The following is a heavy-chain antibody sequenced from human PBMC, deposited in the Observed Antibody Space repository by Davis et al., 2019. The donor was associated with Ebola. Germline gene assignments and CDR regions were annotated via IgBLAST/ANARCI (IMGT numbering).Heavy chain of an antibody. Sequence: SETLSLTCAVYGGSFSGYYWSWIRQPPGKGLEWIGTIYYSGSTYYNPSLKSRLTISGDTSKNQFSLKLSSVTAADTAVYYCARHGPGLLWFGESVDWGQGTLVTVSS. D-gene: IGHD3-10*01. CDR2: IYYSGST. CDR3: ARHGPGLLWFGESVD. J-gene: IGHJ4*02. V-gene: IGHV4-34*01. CDR1: GGSFSGYY.